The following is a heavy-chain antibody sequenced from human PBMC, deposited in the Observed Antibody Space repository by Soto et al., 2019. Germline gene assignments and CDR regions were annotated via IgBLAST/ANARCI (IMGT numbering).Heavy chain of an antibody. CDR3: ARNTYYYDSSGYYTFGGSFDY. CDR1: GGTFSSYA. D-gene: IGHD3-22*01. Sequence: GASVKVSCKASGGTFSSYAISWVRQAPGQGLEWMGGIIPIFGTANYAQKFQGRVTITADESTSTAYMELSSLRSEDTAVYYCARNTYYYDSSGYYTFGGSFDYWGQGTLVTVSS. J-gene: IGHJ4*02. V-gene: IGHV1-69*13. CDR2: IIPIFGTA.